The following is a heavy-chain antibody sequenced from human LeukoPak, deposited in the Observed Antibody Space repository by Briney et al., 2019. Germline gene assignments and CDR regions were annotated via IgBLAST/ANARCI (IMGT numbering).Heavy chain of an antibody. D-gene: IGHD1-7*01. Sequence: GGSLRLSCAASGFSVSSNYMNWVRQAPGKGLEWVSIIYSGGTTYYADSVKGRFTISRDNSKNTLYLQMNSLRAEDTAVYYCARNGMPGTTAFDVWGQGTMVTVSS. J-gene: IGHJ3*01. CDR3: ARNGMPGTTAFDV. V-gene: IGHV3-53*01. CDR1: GFSVSSNY. CDR2: IYSGGTT.